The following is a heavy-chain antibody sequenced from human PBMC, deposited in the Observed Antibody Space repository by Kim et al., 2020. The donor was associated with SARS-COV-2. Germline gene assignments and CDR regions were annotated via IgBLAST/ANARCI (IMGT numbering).Heavy chain of an antibody. J-gene: IGHJ6*02. CDR1: GFTFSSYG. D-gene: IGHD6-19*01. CDR2: IWYDGSNK. V-gene: IGHV3-33*01. Sequence: GGSLRLSCAASGFTFSSYGMHWVRQAPGKGLEWVAVIWYDGSNKYYADSVKGRFTISRDNSKNTLYLQMNSLRAEDTAVYYCARGLKRSSGWYPKYYYYYYGMDVWGQGTTVTVSS. CDR3: ARGLKRSSGWYPKYYYYYYGMDV.